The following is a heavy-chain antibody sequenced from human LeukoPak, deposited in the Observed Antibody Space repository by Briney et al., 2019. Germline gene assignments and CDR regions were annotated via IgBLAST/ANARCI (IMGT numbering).Heavy chain of an antibody. J-gene: IGHJ4*02. Sequence: SETLSLTCTVSVGSISSGTHYYNWIRQHPGMGLEWIGYIYYTGITSYNPSLKSRVTMSVDTSMNQVSLKVTSLTAADTAVYYCAASSGVTLGRFWGQGALVTVSS. D-gene: IGHD3-16*01. CDR1: VGSISSGTHY. V-gene: IGHV4-31*03. CDR2: IYYTGIT. CDR3: AASSGVTLGRF.